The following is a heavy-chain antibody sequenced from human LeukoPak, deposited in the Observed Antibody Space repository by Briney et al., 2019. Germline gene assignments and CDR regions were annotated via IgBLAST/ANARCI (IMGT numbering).Heavy chain of an antibody. CDR3: ARGGYYDSSGYPY. CDR2: ISGSGGST. CDR1: GLTFSSHA. D-gene: IGHD3-22*01. J-gene: IGHJ4*02. Sequence: GGSLRLSCAASGLTFSSHAMSWVRQAPGKGLEWVSAISGSGGSTYYADSVKGRFTISRDNSKNTLYLQMNSLRAEDTAVYYCARGGYYDSSGYPYRGQGTLVTVSS. V-gene: IGHV3-23*01.